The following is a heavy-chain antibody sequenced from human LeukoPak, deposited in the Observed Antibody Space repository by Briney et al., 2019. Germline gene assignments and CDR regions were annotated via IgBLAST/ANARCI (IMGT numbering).Heavy chain of an antibody. CDR3: ARDYDYVWGSYRYNYFDY. Sequence: TLSLTCTVSGGSISSYYWSWIRQPPGKALEWLARIDWDDDKYYSTSLKTRLTISKDTSKNQVVLTMTNMDPVDTATYYCARDYDYVWGSYRYNYFDYWGQGTLVTVSS. CDR2: IDWDDDK. D-gene: IGHD3-16*02. CDR1: GGSISSYY. J-gene: IGHJ4*02. V-gene: IGHV2-70*11.